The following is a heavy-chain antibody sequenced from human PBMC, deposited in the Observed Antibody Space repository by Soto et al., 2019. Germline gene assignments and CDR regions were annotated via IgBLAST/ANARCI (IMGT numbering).Heavy chain of an antibody. J-gene: IGHJ4*02. CDR2: IYPGDSDT. Sequence: PGESLKISRKGSGYSFTSYWIGWVRQMPGKGLEWMGIIYPGDSDTRYSPSFRGQVTISADKSISTAYLQWSSLKASDTAMYYCARSYSSSWPPVYFDYWGQGTLVTVSS. V-gene: IGHV5-51*01. CDR3: ARSYSSSWPPVYFDY. D-gene: IGHD6-13*01. CDR1: GYSFTSYW.